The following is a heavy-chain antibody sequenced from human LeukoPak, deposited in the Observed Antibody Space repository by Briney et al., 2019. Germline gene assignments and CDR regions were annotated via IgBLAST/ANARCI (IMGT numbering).Heavy chain of an antibody. CDR1: GFTFRNYV. V-gene: IGHV3-30-3*01. J-gene: IGHJ4*02. D-gene: IGHD3-10*01. Sequence: GGSLRLSCAASGFTFRNYVIHWVRQAPGKGLEWVAVTSTDLNVKLYADSVKGRFTISRDNSRSTLYLQMNSLRPEDTAIYYCAREGYYGSGSPPSLYFDYWGQGTLVTVSS. CDR2: TSTDLNVK. CDR3: AREGYYGSGSPPSLYFDY.